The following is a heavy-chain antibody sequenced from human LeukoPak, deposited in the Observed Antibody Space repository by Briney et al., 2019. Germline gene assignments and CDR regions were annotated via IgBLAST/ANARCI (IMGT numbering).Heavy chain of an antibody. V-gene: IGHV3-21*01. CDR2: IISSSSYI. Sequence: GGSLRLSCAASGFTFSSYSMNWVRQAPGKGLEWGSSIISSSSYIYYADSVKGRVTISGDNAKNSLYLQMNSLRAEDTAVYYCARGPGYSSSSVLQHWGQGTLVTVSS. CDR1: GFTFSSYS. D-gene: IGHD6-13*01. J-gene: IGHJ1*01. CDR3: ARGPGYSSSSVLQH.